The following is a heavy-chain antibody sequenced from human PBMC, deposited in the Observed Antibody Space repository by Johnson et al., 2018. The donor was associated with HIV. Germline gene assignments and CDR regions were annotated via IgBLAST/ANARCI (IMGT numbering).Heavy chain of an antibody. Sequence: QVQLVESGGGVVQSGRSLRLSCAASGFTFSSYAMHWVRQAPGKGLAWVAVISYDGSNKYYADSVKGRFTISRDNSKNTLYLQMNSLRAEDTAVYYCARGGVGRYDSSASPQRAFDIWGQGTMVTVSS. J-gene: IGHJ3*02. CDR2: ISYDGSNK. D-gene: IGHD3-22*01. CDR3: ARGGVGRYDSSASPQRAFDI. V-gene: IGHV3-30-3*01. CDR1: GFTFSSYA.